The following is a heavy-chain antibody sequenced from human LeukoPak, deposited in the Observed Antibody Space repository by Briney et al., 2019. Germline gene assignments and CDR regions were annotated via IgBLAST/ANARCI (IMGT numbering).Heavy chain of an antibody. V-gene: IGHV4-39*07. Sequence: SDTLSLTCTVSGDSISKDYYCWAWIRQPPGKGLEWIGTIYNNANTYYNPPLESRVTMSVDTSKNQISLTLTSVTAADTAVYYCARDHIDGFNPNNWFDPWGQGTLVTVSS. CDR3: ARDHIDGFNPNNWFDP. CDR1: GDSISKDYYC. J-gene: IGHJ5*02. CDR2: IYNNANT. D-gene: IGHD5-24*01.